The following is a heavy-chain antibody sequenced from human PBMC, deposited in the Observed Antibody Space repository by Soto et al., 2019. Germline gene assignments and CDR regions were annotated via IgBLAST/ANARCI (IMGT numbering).Heavy chain of an antibody. CDR3: ARDRSFNDFWRAYSYSGFDP. CDR1: GYTFTGYY. CDR2: INPNSGGT. J-gene: IGHJ5*02. Sequence: ASVKVSCKASGYTFTGYYMHRLRQAPGQGLEWMGWINPNSGGTNYAQKFQGWVTMTRDTSISTAYMELSRLRSDDTAVYYCARDRSFNDFWRAYSYSGFDPPGQGTLVALSS. D-gene: IGHD3-3*01. V-gene: IGHV1-2*04.